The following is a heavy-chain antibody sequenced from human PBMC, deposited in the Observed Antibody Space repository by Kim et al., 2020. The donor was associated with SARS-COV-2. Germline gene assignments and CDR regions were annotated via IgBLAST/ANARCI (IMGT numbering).Heavy chain of an antibody. CDR1: GFSFSSYG. CDR3: AKDAVYRGTTVSNWLDP. J-gene: IGHJ5*02. Sequence: GGSLRLSCAASGFSFSSYGMHWVRQAPGKGLEWVAVISYDGSNRYYTDSVKGRFTISRDNSKNTVYRQMNSLRAEDTAVYYCAKDAVYRGTTVSNWLDPWGQGTLVTVSS. V-gene: IGHV3-30*18. CDR2: ISYDGSNR. D-gene: IGHD4-17*01.